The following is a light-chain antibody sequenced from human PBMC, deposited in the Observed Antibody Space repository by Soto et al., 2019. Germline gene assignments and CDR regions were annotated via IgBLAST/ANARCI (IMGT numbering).Light chain of an antibody. CDR1: QSVSTN. Sequence: VMTQSPATLSVSPGERAALSCRASQSVSTNLAWYQQKPGQPPRLLIYFASTRATAVPARFTAGGSGTEFTLTISSLQSDDLAVYYCQQYDKCPRPFGQGTKVEIK. J-gene: IGKJ1*01. CDR3: QQYDKCPRP. CDR2: FAS. V-gene: IGKV3-15*01.